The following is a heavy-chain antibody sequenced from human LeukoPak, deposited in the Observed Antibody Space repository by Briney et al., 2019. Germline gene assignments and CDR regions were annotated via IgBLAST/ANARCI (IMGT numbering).Heavy chain of an antibody. J-gene: IGHJ4*02. D-gene: IGHD3-10*01. CDR1: GGSISSYY. CDR3: ARDRKYYGSGSYYNAIDY. CDR2: IYTSGST. V-gene: IGHV4-4*07. Sequence: PSETLSLTCTVSGGSISSYYWSWIRQPAGKGLEWIGRIYTSGSTNYNPSLKSRVTMSVDTSKNQFSLKLSSVTAADTAVYYCARDRKYYGSGSYYNAIDYWGQGTLVTVSS.